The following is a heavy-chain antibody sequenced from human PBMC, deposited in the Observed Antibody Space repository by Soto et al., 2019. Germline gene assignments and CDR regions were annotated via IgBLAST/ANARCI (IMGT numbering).Heavy chain of an antibody. D-gene: IGHD1-26*01. CDR1: GFTFSSYS. CDR2: ISSSSSYI. CDR3: ASVGYLLQEGWFDP. Sequence: EVQLVESGGGLVKPGGSLRLSCAASGFTFSSYSMNWVRQAPGKGLEWVSSISSSSSYIYYADSVKGRFTISRDNAKNSLYLQMNSLRAEDTAVYYCASVGYLLQEGWFDPWGQGTLVTVSS. J-gene: IGHJ5*02. V-gene: IGHV3-21*01.